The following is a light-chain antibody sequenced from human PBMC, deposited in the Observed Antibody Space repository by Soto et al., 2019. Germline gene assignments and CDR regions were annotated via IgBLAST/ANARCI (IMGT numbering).Light chain of an antibody. Sequence: DIVMTQSPDSLAVSLGERATINCKSSQSVLFNSNNKNYLAWYQQKPGQPPKLLIYWASTRESGVPDRFSGSGSVTDFTLTISSLQAEDVAVYYCQQYHDTPRTFGRGTKVEIK. CDR1: QSVLFNSNNKNY. CDR2: WAS. CDR3: QQYHDTPRT. V-gene: IGKV4-1*01. J-gene: IGKJ1*01.